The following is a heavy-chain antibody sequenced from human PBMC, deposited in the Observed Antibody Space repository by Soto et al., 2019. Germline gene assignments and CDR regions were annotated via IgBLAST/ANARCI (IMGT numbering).Heavy chain of an antibody. V-gene: IGHV3-11*01. Sequence: QVQLVESGGGLVKPGESLRLSCAASGFKFSDYYMSWFRQAPGKGLEWVSYISSSITTISYADSVRGRFIISRDNAKSSLYLQVNSLRVEYTAVYSCASLAAFEPFDLWGQGTMVTVSS. J-gene: IGHJ3*01. D-gene: IGHD3-9*01. CDR1: GFKFSDYY. CDR3: ASLAAFEPFDL. CDR2: ISSSITTI.